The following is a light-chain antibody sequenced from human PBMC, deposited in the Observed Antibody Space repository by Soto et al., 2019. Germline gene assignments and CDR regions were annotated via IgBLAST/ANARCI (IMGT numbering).Light chain of an antibody. Sequence: DIQMTQSPSSLSASVGDRVTIVCRASDDIRNDLGWFQQKPGKAPKRLISAASSLQNGVPSRFSGGRSGTEFTLTINTVQPEDMAAYYCLQHHSFPYTFGQGTKLEI. CDR3: LQHHSFPYT. J-gene: IGKJ2*01. CDR2: AAS. CDR1: DDIRND. V-gene: IGKV1-17*01.